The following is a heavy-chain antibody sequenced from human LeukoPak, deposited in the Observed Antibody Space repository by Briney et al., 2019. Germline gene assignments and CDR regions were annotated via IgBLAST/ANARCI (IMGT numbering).Heavy chain of an antibody. V-gene: IGHV3-7*01. CDR3: ARADSSGYYYPNYFDY. J-gene: IGHJ4*02. Sequence: GGSLRLSCAASGFTFSSYWMSWVRQAPGKGLEWAANIKQDGSEKYYVDSVKGRFTISRDNAKNSLYLQMNSLRAEDTAVYYCARADSSGYYYPNYFDYWGQGTLVTVSS. CDR2: IKQDGSEK. CDR1: GFTFSSYW. D-gene: IGHD3-22*01.